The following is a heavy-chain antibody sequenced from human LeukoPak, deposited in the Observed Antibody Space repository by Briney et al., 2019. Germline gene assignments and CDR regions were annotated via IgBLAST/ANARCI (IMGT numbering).Heavy chain of an antibody. CDR2: IIPIFGTA. CDR1: GGTFSSYA. J-gene: IGHJ4*02. CDR3: AREDEEGYFDY. Sequence: ASVKVSCKASGGTFSSYAISWVRQAPGQGLEWMGGIIPIFGTANYAQKFQGRVTITADKSTSTAYMELSSLRSEDTAVYYCAREDEEGYFDYWGQGTLVTVSS. V-gene: IGHV1-69*06.